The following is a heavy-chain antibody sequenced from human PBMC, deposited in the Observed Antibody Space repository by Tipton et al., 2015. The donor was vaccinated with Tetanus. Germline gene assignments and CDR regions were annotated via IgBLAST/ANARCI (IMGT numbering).Heavy chain of an antibody. Sequence: QLVQSGGEVKKPGESLKISCKGSGYIFNNYWIGWVRQKPGKGLEWMGNIYPGDSDTRYSPSFQGQVTISVDKSINPAYLQWSSLKASDTSMFYCARAHCTDGVCNFDFWGQGALVTVAS. J-gene: IGHJ4*02. CDR1: GYIFNNYW. CDR3: ARAHCTDGVCNFDF. CDR2: IYPGDSDT. D-gene: IGHD2-8*01. V-gene: IGHV5-51*01.